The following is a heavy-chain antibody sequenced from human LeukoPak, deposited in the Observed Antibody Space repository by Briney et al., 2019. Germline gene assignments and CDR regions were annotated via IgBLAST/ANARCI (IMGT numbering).Heavy chain of an antibody. V-gene: IGHV3-74*01. J-gene: IGHJ3*02. CDR1: GFPFSSYW. Sequence: GGSLRLSCAASGFPFSSYWMHWVRQAPGKGLLWVSRIYNDGSRTTYADSVKGRFTIPGDNAKNTLFLQMNSLTAEDTAVYYCARSGAGGAFDMWGRGTMVTVSS. CDR3: ARSGAGGAFDM. CDR2: IYNDGSRT. D-gene: IGHD3-10*01.